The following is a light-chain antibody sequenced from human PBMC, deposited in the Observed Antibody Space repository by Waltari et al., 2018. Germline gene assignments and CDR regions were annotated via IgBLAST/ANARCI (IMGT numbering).Light chain of an antibody. CDR1: SRDIGGSTF. CDR3: SAFAGSNNCGV. J-gene: IGLJ3*02. V-gene: IGLV2-8*01. CDR2: DVN. Sequence: QSALTPPPSASGSPGQSVTISCTGTSRDIGGSTFVSWYQQRPGKAPRFLGSDVNKRPSGGSGRCSVPQSGSTASLSVSGLQPDYEATYCCSAFAGSNNCGVFGGGTKLTVL.